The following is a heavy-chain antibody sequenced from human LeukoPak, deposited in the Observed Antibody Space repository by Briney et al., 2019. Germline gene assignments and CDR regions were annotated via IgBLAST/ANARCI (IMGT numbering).Heavy chain of an antibody. V-gene: IGHV3-53*04. Sequence: AGGSLRLSCAASGFTVSSNYMSWVRQAPGKGLEWVSVIYSGSSTYYADSVKGRFTISRHNSKNTLYLQMNSLRAEDTAVYYCARARFLEWLLYDYWGQGTLVTVSS. CDR1: GFTVSSNY. D-gene: IGHD3-3*01. CDR3: ARARFLEWLLYDY. J-gene: IGHJ4*02. CDR2: IYSGSST.